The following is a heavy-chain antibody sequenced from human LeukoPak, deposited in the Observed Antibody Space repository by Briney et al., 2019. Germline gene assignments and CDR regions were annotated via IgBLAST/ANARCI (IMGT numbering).Heavy chain of an antibody. V-gene: IGHV3-23*01. J-gene: IGHJ4*02. D-gene: IGHD2-21*02. CDR2: ISFSGANT. CDR1: GFTFRDSA. CDR3: ATLGSIVWGRTGTASSL. Sequence: GGSLRLSCAGSGFTFRDSAMTWVRQAPGKGLEWVSLISFSGANTHYADSVKGRFTISRDNSKDTLYLQMNSLRADDTAVYYCATLGSIVWGRTGTASSLWGQGTLVTVSS.